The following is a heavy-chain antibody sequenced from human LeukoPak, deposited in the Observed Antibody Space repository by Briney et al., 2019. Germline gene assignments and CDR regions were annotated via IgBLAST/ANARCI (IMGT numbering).Heavy chain of an antibody. CDR3: ARAKSTRIIAAAGMVGY. D-gene: IGHD6-13*01. V-gene: IGHV7-4-1*02. CDR2: INTNTGNP. CDR1: GYTFTCYA. Sequence: GASVKVSCKASGYTFTCYAMNWVRQAPGQGLEWMGWINTNTGNPTYAQGFTGRFVFSLDTSVSTAYLQISSLKAEDTAVYYCARAKSTRIIAAAGMVGYWGQGTLVTVSS. J-gene: IGHJ4*02.